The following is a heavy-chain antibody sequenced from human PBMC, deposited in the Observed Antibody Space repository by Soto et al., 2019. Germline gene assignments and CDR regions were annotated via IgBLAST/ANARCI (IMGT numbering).Heavy chain of an antibody. CDR3: ARDRIFAFDY. CDR2: ISGSGSPI. CDR1: GFTFSSFS. D-gene: IGHD2-15*01. V-gene: IGHV3-48*02. Sequence: PGGSLRLSCAASGFTFSSFSMNWVRQAPGNGLEWVAYISGSGSPIYYADPVKGRFTISRDNAKNSLYLQMNSLRDEDTALYYCARDRIFAFDYWGQGALVTVSS. J-gene: IGHJ4*02.